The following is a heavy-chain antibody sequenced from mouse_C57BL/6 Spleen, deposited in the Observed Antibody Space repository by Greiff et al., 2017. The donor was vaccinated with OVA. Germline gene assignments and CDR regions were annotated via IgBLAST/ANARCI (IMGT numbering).Heavy chain of an antibody. V-gene: IGHV2-2*01. CDR2: IWSGGST. D-gene: IGHD2-4*01. Sequence: VQLVESGPGLVQPSQSLSITCTVSGFSLTSYGVHWVRQSPGKGLEWLGVIWSGGSTDYNAAFISRLSISKDNSKSQVFFKMNSLQADDTAIYYCARMGYDYDPYYYAMDYWGQGTSVTVSS. CDR1: GFSLTSYG. CDR3: ARMGYDYDPYYYAMDY. J-gene: IGHJ4*01.